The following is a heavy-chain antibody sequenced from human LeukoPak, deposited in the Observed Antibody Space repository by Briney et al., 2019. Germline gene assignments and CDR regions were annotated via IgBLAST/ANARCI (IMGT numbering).Heavy chain of an antibody. J-gene: IGHJ6*03. D-gene: IGHD3-22*01. CDR2: IYPTGNT. CDR3: ARLKFYDSTGYSPGYYMDV. CDR1: GGAIISYY. Sequence: SETLSLTCSVSGGAIISYYWSWIRQPAEKGPEWIGRIYPTGNTDYNPSLKTRVTMSTDLSKKQFSLRLRSVTAADTAVYYCARLKFYDSTGYSPGYYMDVWGKGTAVTVS. V-gene: IGHV4-4*07.